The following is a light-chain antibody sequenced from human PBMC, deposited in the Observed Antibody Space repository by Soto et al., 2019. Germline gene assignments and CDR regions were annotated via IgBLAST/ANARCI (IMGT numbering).Light chain of an antibody. J-gene: IGLJ2*01. Sequence: QAVVTQPPSASGSPGQSVTISCTGTNSDVGAYNYVSWYQQHPGKAPKLMIYEGNKRPSGVPDRFSGSKSGNTASLTFSGLQAEDEGDYYCSSHAGRNIVVVGGGTKPTVL. V-gene: IGLV2-8*01. CDR1: NSDVGAYNY. CDR3: SSHAGRNIVV. CDR2: EGN.